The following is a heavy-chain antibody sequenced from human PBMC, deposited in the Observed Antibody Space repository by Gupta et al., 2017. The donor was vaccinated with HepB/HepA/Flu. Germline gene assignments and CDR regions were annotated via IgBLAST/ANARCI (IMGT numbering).Heavy chain of an antibody. CDR2: IYPGDSDT. V-gene: IGHV5-51*01. J-gene: IGHJ4*02. Sequence: IYPGDSDTRYSPSFQGQVTISADKSISTAYLQWSSLKASDTAMYYCARTVGSSDYLDYWGQGTLVTVSS. D-gene: IGHD6-6*01. CDR3: ARTVGSSDYLDY.